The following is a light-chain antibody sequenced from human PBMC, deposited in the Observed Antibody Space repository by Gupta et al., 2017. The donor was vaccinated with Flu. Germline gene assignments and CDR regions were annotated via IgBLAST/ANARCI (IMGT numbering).Light chain of an antibody. J-gene: IGKJ5*01. CDR1: QSVSRSF. V-gene: IGKV3-20*01. CDR3: QQYDKAPGT. Sequence: EIVLTQSPGTLSLSPGERATLSCRASQSVSRSFLAWYQHKPAQAPRLLIYHASSRATGIPDRFSGSGSGTDFTLTISRVDPEDFAVYYCQQYDKAPGTFGLGTRLEIK. CDR2: HAS.